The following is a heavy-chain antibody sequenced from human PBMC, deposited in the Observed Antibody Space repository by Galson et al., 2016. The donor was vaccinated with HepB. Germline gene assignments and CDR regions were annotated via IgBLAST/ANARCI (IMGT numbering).Heavy chain of an antibody. CDR2: IWYDGSNK. CDR3: ARDDYSGTKKAHFDY. CDR1: GFTFSSYG. Sequence: SLRLSCAASGFTFSSYGMHWVRQAPGKGLEWVAVIWYDGSNKYYADSVKGRFTISRDNSKNMLYLQMNSLRAEDTAVYYCARDDYSGTKKAHFDYWGQGTLVTVSS. D-gene: IGHD1-1*01. J-gene: IGHJ4*02. V-gene: IGHV3-33*01.